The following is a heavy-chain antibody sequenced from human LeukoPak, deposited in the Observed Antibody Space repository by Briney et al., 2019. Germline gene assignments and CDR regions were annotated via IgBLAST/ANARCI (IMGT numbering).Heavy chain of an antibody. Sequence: QAGGSLRLSCAASGFTFSSYGMSWVRQAPGKGLEWVSAISGSGGSTYYADSVKGRFTISRDNSKNTLYLQMNSLRAEDTAVYYCAKVREVWFGESFSKGFDYWGQGTLVTVSS. J-gene: IGHJ4*02. CDR1: GFTFSSYG. CDR3: AKVREVWFGESFSKGFDY. V-gene: IGHV3-23*01. CDR2: ISGSGGST. D-gene: IGHD3-10*01.